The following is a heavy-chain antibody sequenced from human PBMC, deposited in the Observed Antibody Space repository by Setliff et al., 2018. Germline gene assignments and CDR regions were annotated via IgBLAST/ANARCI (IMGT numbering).Heavy chain of an antibody. J-gene: IGHJ1*01. Sequence: GGSLRLSCAASGFTFSNYWMTWVRQAPGKGLEWVANIKQDGSEKSYVDSVKGRFTISRDNAKNSLYLQINSLRVEDTAVYYCARVGRVDYYESFQYWGQGTLVTVSS. CDR2: IKQDGSEK. CDR1: GFTFSNYW. D-gene: IGHD3-22*01. CDR3: ARVGRVDYYESFQY. V-gene: IGHV3-7*01.